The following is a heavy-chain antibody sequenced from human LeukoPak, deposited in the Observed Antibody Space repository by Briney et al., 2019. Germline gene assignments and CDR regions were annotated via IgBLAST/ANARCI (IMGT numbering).Heavy chain of an antibody. V-gene: IGHV3-30*18. CDR2: ISYDGSNK. J-gene: IGHJ6*02. Sequence: PGRSMRLSCAASGFTFSSYGMHWVRQAPGKRMEWVAVISYDGSNKYYADSVKGRFTISRDNSKNTLYLQMNSLRAEDTAVYYCAKDFLGCSGGSCYSFPGMDVWGQGTTVTVSS. CDR3: AKDFLGCSGGSCYSFPGMDV. CDR1: GFTFSSYG. D-gene: IGHD2-15*01.